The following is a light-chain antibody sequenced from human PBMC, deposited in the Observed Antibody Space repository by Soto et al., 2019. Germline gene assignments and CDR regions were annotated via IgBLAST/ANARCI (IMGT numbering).Light chain of an antibody. V-gene: IGKV1-39*01. Sequence: DIQMTQSPSSLSASVGDRVTITCRASQSISNYLNWYQQKPGKAPKLLMFAASSLQSGVPSRFSGGGYGTDFTLTISSLQPEDFATYYCQQSYSTPRTFGQGTKVAIK. J-gene: IGKJ1*01. CDR3: QQSYSTPRT. CDR1: QSISNY. CDR2: AAS.